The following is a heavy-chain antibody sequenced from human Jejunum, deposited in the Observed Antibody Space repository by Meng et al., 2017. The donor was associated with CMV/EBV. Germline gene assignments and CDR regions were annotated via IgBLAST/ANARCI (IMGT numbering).Heavy chain of an antibody. CDR2: IRSKTYSSAT. CDR3: TRHSIVVVPAAGFDP. J-gene: IGHJ5*02. V-gene: IGHV3-73*01. Sequence: ISDYPIPWVRQAPGKGLEWVGRIRSKTYSSATAYAASVKGRFIISRDDSKNTAYLQMNSLKTEDTAVYYCTRHSIVVVPAAGFDPWGQGTLVTVSS. CDR1: ISDYP. D-gene: IGHD2-2*01.